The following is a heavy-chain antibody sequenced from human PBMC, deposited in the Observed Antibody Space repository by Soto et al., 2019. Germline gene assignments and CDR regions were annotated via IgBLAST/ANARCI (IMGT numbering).Heavy chain of an antibody. CDR2: LNAGNGNT. CDR3: ARVYGSGREYYYYYGMDV. Sequence: QVQLVQSGAEVKKPGASVKVSCKASGYTFTSYAMHWVRQAPGQRLEWMGWLNAGNGNTKYSQKFQGRVTITRDTSASTAYMELSSLRSEDTAVYYCARVYGSGREYYYYYGMDVWGQGTTVTVS. CDR1: GYTFTSYA. J-gene: IGHJ6*02. V-gene: IGHV1-3*01. D-gene: IGHD3-10*01.